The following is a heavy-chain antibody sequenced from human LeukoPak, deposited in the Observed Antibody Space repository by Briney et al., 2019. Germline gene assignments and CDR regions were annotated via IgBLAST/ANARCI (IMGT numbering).Heavy chain of an antibody. Sequence: SETLSLTCTVSGGSISSYYWSWIRQPPGKGLEWIGYIYYSGSTNYNPSLKSRVTISVDTSKNQFSLKLSSVTAADTAVYYCARFVEHTSFDYWGQGTLVTVSS. D-gene: IGHD1/OR15-1a*01. J-gene: IGHJ4*02. CDR1: GGSISSYY. V-gene: IGHV4-59*01. CDR2: IYYSGST. CDR3: ARFVEHTSFDY.